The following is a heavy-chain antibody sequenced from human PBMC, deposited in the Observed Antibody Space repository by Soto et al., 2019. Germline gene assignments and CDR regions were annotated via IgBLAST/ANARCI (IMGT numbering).Heavy chain of an antibody. D-gene: IGHD3-22*01. CDR3: ARPTYYYDSSGYSPPLGY. Sequence: ASVKVYCKASGYTFTSYYMHWVRQAPGQGLEWMGIINPSGGSTSYAQKFQGRVTMTRDTSTSTVYMELSSLRSEDTAVYYCARPTYYYDSSGYSPPLGYSCQATLLTVST. J-gene: IGHJ4*02. CDR2: INPSGGST. CDR1: GYTFTSYY. V-gene: IGHV1-46*01.